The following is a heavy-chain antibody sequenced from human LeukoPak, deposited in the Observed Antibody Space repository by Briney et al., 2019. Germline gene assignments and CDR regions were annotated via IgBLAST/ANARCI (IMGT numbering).Heavy chain of an antibody. J-gene: IGHJ4*02. CDR2: IYYSGTT. Sequence: SETLSLTCTVSGGSISGYYWSWIRQPPGKGLEWIGYIYYSGTTNYNPSLKSRVTISVDTSKNQFSLKLTSVTAADTAVYYCAKDRSDSSGWHYFDYWGQGTLVTVSS. CDR3: AKDRSDSSGWHYFDY. V-gene: IGHV4-59*01. CDR1: GGSISGYY. D-gene: IGHD6-19*01.